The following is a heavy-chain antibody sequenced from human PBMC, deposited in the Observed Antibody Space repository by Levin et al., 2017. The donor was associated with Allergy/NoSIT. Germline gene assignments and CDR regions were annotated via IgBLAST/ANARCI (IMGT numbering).Heavy chain of an antibody. CDR1: GGSISSGGYY. V-gene: IGHV4-30-4*01. Sequence: ASETLSLTCTVSGGSISSGGYYWSWIRQPPGKGLEWIGYIYYSGRTYYNPSLKSRVTISVDTSKNQFSLKLSSVTAADTAVYYCARDRGNSAEYFQHWGQGTLVNVSS. J-gene: IGHJ1*01. D-gene: IGHD4-23*01. CDR2: IYYSGRT. CDR3: ARDRGNSAEYFQH.